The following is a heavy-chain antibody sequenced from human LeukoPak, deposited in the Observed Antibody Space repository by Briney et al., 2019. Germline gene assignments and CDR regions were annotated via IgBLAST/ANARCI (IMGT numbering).Heavy chain of an antibody. Sequence: TGGSLRLSCAASGFTFDDYGMSWVRQAPGKGLEWVSGINWNGGGTGYADSVKGRFTISRDNSRNALYLQMNSLRTEDTALYYCAKDKQYGAIDYWGQGTLVTVSS. J-gene: IGHJ4*02. CDR1: GFTFDDYG. V-gene: IGHV3-20*04. CDR2: INWNGGGT. CDR3: AKDKQYGAIDY. D-gene: IGHD4-11*01.